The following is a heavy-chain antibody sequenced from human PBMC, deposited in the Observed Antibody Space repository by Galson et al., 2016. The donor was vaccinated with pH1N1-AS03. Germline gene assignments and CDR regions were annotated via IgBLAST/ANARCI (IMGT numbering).Heavy chain of an antibody. J-gene: IGHJ5*02. CDR2: ITPYNDNT. V-gene: IGHV1-18*01. CDR1: GYTFRTYG. Sequence: QSGAEVKKPGASVKVARKASGYTFRTYGISWVRQAPGQGLEWMAWITPYNDNTNYGQKFEDRITLTTDTATTTVYMELRNLRSDDTALYFCARDVGESGWLDPWGQGTLVTVSS. CDR3: ARDVGESGWLDP.